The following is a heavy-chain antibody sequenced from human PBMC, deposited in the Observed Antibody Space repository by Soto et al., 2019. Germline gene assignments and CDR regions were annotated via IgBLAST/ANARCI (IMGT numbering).Heavy chain of an antibody. CDR3: ARAPDYGGNSGAFDY. CDR2: IYSGGST. D-gene: IGHD4-17*01. CDR1: GFTVSSNY. Sequence: GGSLRLSCAASGFTVSSNYMSWVRQAPGKGLEWVSVIYSGGSTYYADSVKGRFTVSRDNSKNTLYLQMNSLRAEDTAVYYCARAPDYGGNSGAFDYWGQGTLVTVSS. J-gene: IGHJ4*02. V-gene: IGHV3-53*01.